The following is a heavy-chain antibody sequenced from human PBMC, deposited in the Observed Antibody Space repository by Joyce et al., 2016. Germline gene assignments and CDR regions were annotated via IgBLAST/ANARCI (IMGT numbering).Heavy chain of an antibody. CDR2: VSFDGSNK. D-gene: IGHD3-3*01. Sequence: QVQLVESGGGVVQPGRSLRLSCVASGFSFNNYGMHWFRQAPGKGLEWVSVVSFDGSNKYYGDSVKGRFTISRDTSKNTLYLQMNSLRAEDTAVYYCASHSRITIFGGGAFDIWGQGTMVTVSS. J-gene: IGHJ3*02. CDR1: GFSFNNYG. CDR3: ASHSRITIFGGGAFDI. V-gene: IGHV3-30*03.